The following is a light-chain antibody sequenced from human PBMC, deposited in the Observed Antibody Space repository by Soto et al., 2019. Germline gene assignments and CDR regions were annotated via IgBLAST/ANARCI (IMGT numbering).Light chain of an antibody. V-gene: IGKV3-15*01. J-gene: IGKJ1*01. CDR2: GAC. CDR1: QSIRSN. Sequence: EIVMTQSPATLSVVPGERATLSCRDSQSIRSNLAWYQQTPGQAPRLLTYGACTRETGIPARFSGSGAGTEFTRTISSLQPEDVAVDYCQQYYNWTRTFGQGTKVDIK. CDR3: QQYYNWTRT.